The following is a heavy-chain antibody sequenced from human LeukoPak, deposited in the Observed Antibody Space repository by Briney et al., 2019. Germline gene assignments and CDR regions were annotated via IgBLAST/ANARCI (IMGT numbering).Heavy chain of an antibody. CDR3: AADIVVVTATRDLDAFDI. D-gene: IGHD2-21*02. CDR1: GFTFTSSA. V-gene: IGHV1-58*02. CDR2: IVVCSGNK. J-gene: IGHJ3*02. Sequence: SVKVSCKASGFTFTSSAMQWVRQARGQRLEWIGWIVVCSGNKNYAQKFQERVTITRDMSTSTAYMELSSLRPEDTAVYYCAADIVVVTATRDLDAFDIWGQGTMVTVSS.